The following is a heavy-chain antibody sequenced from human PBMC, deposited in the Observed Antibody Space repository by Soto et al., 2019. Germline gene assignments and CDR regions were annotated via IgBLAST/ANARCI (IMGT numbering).Heavy chain of an antibody. J-gene: IGHJ3*02. CDR2: ISYDGSNK. CDR3: ARARGARTYYYDSSGPFDAFDI. Sequence: QVQLVESGGGVVQPGRSLRLSCAASGFTFSSYAMHWVRQAPGKGLEWVAVISYDGSNKYYADSVKGRFTISRDNSKNTLYLQMNSLRAEDTAVYYCARARGARTYYYDSSGPFDAFDIWGQGTMVTVSS. CDR1: GFTFSSYA. V-gene: IGHV3-30-3*01. D-gene: IGHD3-22*01.